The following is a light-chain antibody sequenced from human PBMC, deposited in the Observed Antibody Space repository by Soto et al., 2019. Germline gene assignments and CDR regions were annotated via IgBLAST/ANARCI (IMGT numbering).Light chain of an antibody. CDR3: SSYTSDWGV. CDR1: SSDGGGYDF. Sequence: QSALTQPASVSGSVGQSITISCTGTSSDGGGYDFVSWYQHHPGKAPKLIIYEVRTRPSGVSDRFSGSKSGNTASLTISGLQAEDEADYYCSSYTSDWGVFGTGTKLTVL. J-gene: IGLJ1*01. CDR2: EVR. V-gene: IGLV2-14*01.